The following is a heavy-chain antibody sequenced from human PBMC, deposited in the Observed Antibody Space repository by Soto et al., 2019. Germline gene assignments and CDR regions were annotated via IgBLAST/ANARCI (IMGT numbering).Heavy chain of an antibody. J-gene: IGHJ6*02. CDR3: TTGSVEGV. V-gene: IGHV3-15*07. CDR1: GFSFSNAW. Sequence: EVQLVESGGDLVKPGVSLRLSCAASGFSFSNAWMNWVRQAPGKGLEWVGRIKRKIDGEATDYAGPVKGRFTVFRDDSKSALYLQMNSLKGDDTAVYYCTTGSVEGVWGQGTTVTVS. D-gene: IGHD2-15*01. CDR2: IKRKIDGEAT.